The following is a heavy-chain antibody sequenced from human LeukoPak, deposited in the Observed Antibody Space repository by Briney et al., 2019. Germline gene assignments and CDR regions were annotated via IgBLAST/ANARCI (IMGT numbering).Heavy chain of an antibody. CDR2: INPSGGST. CDR1: GYTFTSYY. CDR3: ASQYCSGGSCYSVHFDY. V-gene: IGHV1-46*01. J-gene: IGHJ4*02. Sequence: GASVNVSCKASGYTFTSYYMHWVRQAPGQGLEWMGIINPSGGSTSYAQKFQGRVTMTRDTSTSTVYMELSSLRSEDTAVYYCASQYCSGGSCYSVHFDYWGQGTLVTVSS. D-gene: IGHD2-15*01.